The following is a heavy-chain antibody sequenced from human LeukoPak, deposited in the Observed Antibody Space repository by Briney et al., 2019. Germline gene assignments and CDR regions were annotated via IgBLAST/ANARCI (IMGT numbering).Heavy chain of an antibody. CDR1: GFTFRSYW. J-gene: IGHJ4*02. CDR2: INQEASRT. D-gene: IGHD2/OR15-2a*01. V-gene: IGHV3-7*01. CDR3: AKYLSRAFDS. Sequence: GGSLRLSCAASGFTFRSYWMSWVRQAPGKGLEWLGHINQEASRTDHADSVKGRFTISRDNTRNLLSLHMSSLRAEDTAVYYCAKYLSRAFDSWGQGILVSVSS.